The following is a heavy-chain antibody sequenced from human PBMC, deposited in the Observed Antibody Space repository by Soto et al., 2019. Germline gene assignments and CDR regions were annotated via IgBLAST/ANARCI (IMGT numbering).Heavy chain of an antibody. D-gene: IGHD6-19*01. J-gene: IGHJ3*02. V-gene: IGHV1-3*01. Sequence: ASVKVSCKASGYTLTSCAMHWVRQAPGQRLEWMGWINAGNGNTKYSQKFQGRVTITRDTSASTAYMELSSLRSEDTAVYYCARAILQQWLSGAFDIWGQGTMVTVSS. CDR1: GYTLTSCA. CDR3: ARAILQQWLSGAFDI. CDR2: INAGNGNT.